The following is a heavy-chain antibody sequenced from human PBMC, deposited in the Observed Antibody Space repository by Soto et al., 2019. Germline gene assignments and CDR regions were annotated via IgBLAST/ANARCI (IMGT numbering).Heavy chain of an antibody. Sequence: ASVKVSYKASGGTFSSYAISWVRQAPGQGLEWMGGIIPIFGTANYAQKFQGRVTITADESTSTAYMELSSLRSEDTAVYYCARDRGGRHYYYYGMDVWGQGTTVTVSS. CDR2: IIPIFGTA. CDR1: GGTFSSYA. CDR3: ARDRGGRHYYYYGMDV. J-gene: IGHJ6*02. V-gene: IGHV1-69*13. D-gene: IGHD2-15*01.